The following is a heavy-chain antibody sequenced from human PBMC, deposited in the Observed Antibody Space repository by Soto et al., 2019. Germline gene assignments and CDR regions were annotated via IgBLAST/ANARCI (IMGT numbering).Heavy chain of an antibody. CDR3: AKDIPRDLFHWLDP. V-gene: IGHV3-23*01. CDR2: ISGSGSST. J-gene: IGHJ5*02. CDR1: GIAFSTYA. D-gene: IGHD3-9*01. Sequence: GGSLRLSCAASGIAFSTYAMSWVRQAPGKGLEWVSVISGSGSSTYYADSVKGRFTISRDNSKNTLYLQMNSLRAEDTAVYYCAKDIPRDLFHWLDPWGQGTLVTVSS.